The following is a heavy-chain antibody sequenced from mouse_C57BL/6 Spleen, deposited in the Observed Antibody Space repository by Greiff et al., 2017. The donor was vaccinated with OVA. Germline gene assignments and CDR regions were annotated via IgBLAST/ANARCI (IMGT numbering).Heavy chain of an antibody. V-gene: IGHV1-50*01. CDR3: ARQDLLLGCAY. Sequence: VQLQQPGAELVKPGASVKLSCKASGYTFTSYWMQWVKQRPGQGLEWIGEIDPSDSYTNYNQKFKGKATLTVDTSSSTAYMQLSSLTSEDSAVYYCARQDLLLGCAYWGQGTLVTVSA. J-gene: IGHJ3*01. CDR1: GYTFTSYW. D-gene: IGHD1-1*01. CDR2: IDPSDSYT.